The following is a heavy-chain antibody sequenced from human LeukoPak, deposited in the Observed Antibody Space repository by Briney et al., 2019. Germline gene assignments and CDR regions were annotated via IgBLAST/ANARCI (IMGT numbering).Heavy chain of an antibody. Sequence: ASVKASCKASGYTFTGYYMHWVRQAPGQGLEWMGWINPNSGGTNYAQKFQGRVTMTRDTSISTAYMELSRLRSDDTAVYYCARDLGDFWSGYYYWFDPWGQGTLVTVSS. CDR1: GYTFTGYY. J-gene: IGHJ5*02. CDR3: ARDLGDFWSGYYYWFDP. D-gene: IGHD3-3*01. V-gene: IGHV1-2*02. CDR2: INPNSGGT.